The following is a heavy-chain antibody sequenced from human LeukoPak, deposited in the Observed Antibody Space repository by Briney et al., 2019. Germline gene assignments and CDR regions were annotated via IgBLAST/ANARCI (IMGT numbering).Heavy chain of an antibody. J-gene: IGHJ4*02. CDR3: AKNRFFSGGSYYDY. CDR1: GFTFSSYG. V-gene: IGHV3-33*06. D-gene: IGHD3-22*01. CDR2: IWYDGSNK. Sequence: GGSLRLSCAASGFTFSSYGMHWVRQAPGKGLEWVAVIWYDGSNKYYADSVKGRFTISRDNSKNTLYLQMNSLRAEDTAVYYCAKNRFFSGGSYYDYWGQGTLVTVSS.